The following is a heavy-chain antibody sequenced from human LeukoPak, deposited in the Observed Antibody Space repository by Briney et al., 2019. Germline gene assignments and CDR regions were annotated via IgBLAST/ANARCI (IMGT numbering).Heavy chain of an antibody. CDR3: ATTWVAYSSYYYYYMDV. CDR2: IIPIFGTA. CDR1: GGTFSSYA. V-gene: IGHV1-69*05. J-gene: IGHJ6*03. D-gene: IGHD4-11*01. Sequence: SVKVSCKASGGTFSSYAISWVRQAPGQGLEWMGGIIPIFGTANYAQKFQGRVTITTDESTSTAYMELSSLRSEDTAVDYCATTWVAYSSYYYYYMDVWGKGTTVTVSS.